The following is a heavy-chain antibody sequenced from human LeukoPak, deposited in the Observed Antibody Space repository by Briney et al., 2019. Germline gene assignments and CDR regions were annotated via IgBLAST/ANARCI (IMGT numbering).Heavy chain of an antibody. CDR2: IKQDGSEK. Sequence: GGSLRLSCAGSGFTFNNAWMSWVRQAPGKGLEWVANIKQDGSEKYYVDSVKGRFTISRDNAKNSLYLQMNSLRAEDTAVYYCARASSSDWYRHFDYWGQGTLVTVSS. D-gene: IGHD6-19*01. CDR3: ARASSSDWYRHFDY. J-gene: IGHJ4*02. V-gene: IGHV3-7*04. CDR1: GFTFNNAW.